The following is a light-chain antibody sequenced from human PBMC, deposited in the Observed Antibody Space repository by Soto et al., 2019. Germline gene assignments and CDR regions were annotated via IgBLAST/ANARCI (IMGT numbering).Light chain of an antibody. CDR3: QQYYTTPRT. V-gene: IGKV4-1*01. CDR2: WAS. Sequence: DIVMTQSPDSLAVSLGERATINCKSSQSVLYSPNTRNYLAWYQQKPGQPPKLLIHWASTRESGVPDRISGSWSGTDFTLTISSLQADDVALYYCQQYYTTPRTFGQGTKVEIK. CDR1: QSVLYSPNTRNY. J-gene: IGKJ1*01.